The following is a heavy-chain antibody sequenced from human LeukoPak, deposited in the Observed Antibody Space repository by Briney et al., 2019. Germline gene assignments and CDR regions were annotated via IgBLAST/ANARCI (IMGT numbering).Heavy chain of an antibody. D-gene: IGHD3-10*01. CDR2: LNPDSAGT. V-gene: IGHV1-2*02. CDR1: GYTFNGYY. CDR3: ARIGRFGELIY. Sequence: ASVKVSCKASGYTFNGYYMHWVRQAPGQGLEWMGWLNPDSAGTNYAQRFQGRVTMTRDPSISTAYMELSRLKSDDTAVYYCARIGRFGELIYWGQGTLVTVSS. J-gene: IGHJ4*02.